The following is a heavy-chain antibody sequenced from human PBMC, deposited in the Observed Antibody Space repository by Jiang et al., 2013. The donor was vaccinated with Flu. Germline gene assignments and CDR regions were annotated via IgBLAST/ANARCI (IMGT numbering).Heavy chain of an antibody. D-gene: IGHD3-10*01. Sequence: VQLLESGGGLVQPGGSLTISCAASGFTFRTNSMNWVRQAPGKGLEWVSYITRDSNNIWYTDSVKGRFTVSRDNGRNLLYLHMNSLRADDTAVYYCARDAELDVWGQGTTVTVSS. CDR1: GFTFRTNS. J-gene: IGHJ6*02. V-gene: IGHV3-48*01. CDR3: ARDAELDV. CDR2: ITRDSNNI.